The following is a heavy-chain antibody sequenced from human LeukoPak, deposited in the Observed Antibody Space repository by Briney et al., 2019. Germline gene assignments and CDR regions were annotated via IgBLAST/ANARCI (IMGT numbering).Heavy chain of an antibody. J-gene: IGHJ4*02. D-gene: IGHD3-3*01. CDR1: GGSISSGSYY. V-gene: IGHV4-61*02. Sequence: SQTLSLTCTVSGGSISSGSYYWSWIRQPAGKGLEWIGRIYTSGSTNYNPSLKSRVTISVDTSKNQFSLKLSSVTAADTAVYYCARSKGGDFWSGYYIPPPAFDYWGQGTLVTVSS. CDR3: ARSKGGDFWSGYYIPPPAFDY. CDR2: IYTSGST.